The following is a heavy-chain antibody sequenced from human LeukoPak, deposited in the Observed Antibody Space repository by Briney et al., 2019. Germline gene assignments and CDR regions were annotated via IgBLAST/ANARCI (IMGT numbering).Heavy chain of an antibody. V-gene: IGHV4-4*07. J-gene: IGHJ5*02. CDR2: IYTSGST. Sequence: SETLSLTCTVSGGSISSYYWSWIRQPAGKGLEWIGRIYTSGSTNYNPSLKSRVTMSVDTSKNQFSLKLSSVTAADTAVYHCARGDAYSGSFFWFDPWGQGTLVTVSS. CDR3: ARGDAYSGSFFWFDP. D-gene: IGHD1-26*01. CDR1: GGSISSYY.